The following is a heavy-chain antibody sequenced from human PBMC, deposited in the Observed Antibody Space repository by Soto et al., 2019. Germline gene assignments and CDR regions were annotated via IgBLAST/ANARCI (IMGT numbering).Heavy chain of an antibody. CDR3: ARDRGYSGYCTPPEFDY. J-gene: IGHJ4*02. CDR1: GYTFTGYY. CDR2: INPNSGGT. Sequence: QVQLVQSGAEVKKPGASVKVSCKASGYTFTGYYMHWVRQAPGQGLEWMGWINPNSGGTNYAQKFQGWVTMTRDTYISTAYMELSRLRSDDTAVYYCARDRGYSGYCTPPEFDYWGQGTLVTVSS. V-gene: IGHV1-2*04. D-gene: IGHD5-12*01.